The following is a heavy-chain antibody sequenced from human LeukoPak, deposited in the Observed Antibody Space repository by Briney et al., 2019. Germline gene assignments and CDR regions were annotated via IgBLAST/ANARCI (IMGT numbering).Heavy chain of an antibody. J-gene: IGHJ5*02. CDR1: GYTFTGYY. Sequence: ASVKVSCKASGYTFTGYYMHWVRQAPGQGLEWMGWINPNSGGTNYAQKFQGRVTMTRDTSISTAYMELSRLRSDDTAVYYCARKRVGAPNGFDPGGQGTLVTVSS. CDR3: ARKRVGAPNGFDP. D-gene: IGHD1-26*01. CDR2: INPNSGGT. V-gene: IGHV1-2*02.